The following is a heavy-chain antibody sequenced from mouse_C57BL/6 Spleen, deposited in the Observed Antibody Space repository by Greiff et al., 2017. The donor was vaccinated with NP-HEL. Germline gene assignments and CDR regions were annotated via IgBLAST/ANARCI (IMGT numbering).Heavy chain of an antibody. D-gene: IGHD3-2*02. CDR2: ISDGGSYT. CDR3: ARDYAAQATAAYAMDY. CDR1: GFTFSSYA. V-gene: IGHV5-4*01. J-gene: IGHJ4*01. Sequence: DVQLVESGGGLVKPGGSLKLSCAASGFTFSSYAMSWVRQTPEKRLEWVATISDGGSYTYYPDNVKGRFTISRDNAKNNLYLQMSHLKSEDTAMYYCARDYAAQATAAYAMDYWGQGTSVTVSS.